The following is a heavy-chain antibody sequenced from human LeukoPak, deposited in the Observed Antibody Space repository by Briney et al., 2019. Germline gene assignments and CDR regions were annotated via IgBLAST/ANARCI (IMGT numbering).Heavy chain of an antibody. CDR1: GFTFSSNS. D-gene: IGHD1-26*01. J-gene: IGHJ4*02. CDR3: ARSSSNYLDY. V-gene: IGHV3-21*01. CDR2: ISSSSSYI. Sequence: KPGGSLRLSCAASGFTFSSNSMNWVRRAPGKGLEWVSSISSSSSYIYYADSVKGRFTISRDNAKNSLYLQMNSLRAEDTAVYYRARSSSNYLDYWGQGTLVTVSS.